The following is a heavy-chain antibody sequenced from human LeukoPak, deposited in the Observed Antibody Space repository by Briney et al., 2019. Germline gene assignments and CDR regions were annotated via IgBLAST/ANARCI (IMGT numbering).Heavy chain of an antibody. Sequence: ASVKVSCKASGYTFTSYGISWVRQAPGQGLEWMGWISAYNGNTNYAQKLQGRVTMTTDTSTSTAYMELRSLRSDDTAVYYCARYDSSGYWIRADYYYGMDVWGQGTTVTVSS. J-gene: IGHJ6*02. CDR2: ISAYNGNT. V-gene: IGHV1-18*01. CDR1: GYTFTSYG. CDR3: ARYDSSGYWIRADYYYGMDV. D-gene: IGHD3-22*01.